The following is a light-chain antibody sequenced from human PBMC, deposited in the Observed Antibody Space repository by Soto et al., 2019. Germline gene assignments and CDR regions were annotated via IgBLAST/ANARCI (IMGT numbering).Light chain of an antibody. Sequence: EIVLTQSPATLSLSPGERATLSCRASQCVSSFLAWYQQKPVQAPRLLIYDGSNRATGIPARFSGSGSGTDFSLTISGLEPEDFGVYYCQQRSSSITFGQGTRLEIK. CDR3: QQRSSSIT. CDR1: QCVSSF. J-gene: IGKJ5*01. V-gene: IGKV3-11*01. CDR2: DGS.